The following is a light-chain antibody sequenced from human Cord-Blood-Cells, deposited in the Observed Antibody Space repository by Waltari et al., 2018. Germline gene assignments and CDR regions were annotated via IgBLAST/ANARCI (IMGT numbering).Light chain of an antibody. CDR3: QAWDSSTKV. Sequence: SYELTQPPSVSVSPGQTASITCSGDKLGDKYACWYQQKPGQSPGLVIYQDSKRPSGIPERFSGSNSGNTATLTISGTQAMDEADYYCQAWDSSTKVFGGGTKLTVL. V-gene: IGLV3-1*01. J-gene: IGLJ3*02. CDR1: KLGDKY. CDR2: QDS.